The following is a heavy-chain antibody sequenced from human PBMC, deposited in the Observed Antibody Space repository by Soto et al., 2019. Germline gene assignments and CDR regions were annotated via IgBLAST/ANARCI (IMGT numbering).Heavy chain of an antibody. V-gene: IGHV4-39*01. D-gene: IGHD2-15*01. CDR2: IYYSGST. J-gene: IGHJ4*02. CDR1: GGSISSSSYY. CDR3: ATLGYCSGGSCYYFDY. Sequence: QLQLQESGPGLVKPSETLSLTCTVSGGSISSSSYYWGWIRQPPGKGLEWIGSIYYSGSTYYNPSLKSRVTISVDTSKNQFSLKLSSVTAADTAVYYCATLGYCSGGSCYYFDYWGQGTLVTVSS.